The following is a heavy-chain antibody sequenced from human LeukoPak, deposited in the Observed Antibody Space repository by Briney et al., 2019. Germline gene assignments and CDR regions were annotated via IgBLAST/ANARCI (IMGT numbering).Heavy chain of an antibody. V-gene: IGHV4-39*01. J-gene: IGHJ6*02. CDR3: TRRGSGNGGTDAGMDV. CDR2: LLYNGNT. D-gene: IGHD2-8*01. Sequence: PSETLSLTCTVAGGSISSDVHYWDWIRQAPGKGLEWIGSLLYNGNTWYNPSLESRVTISVDTSENQFSLRLTSVNAADTALYFCTRRGSGNGGTDAGMDVWGPGTSVTVSS. CDR1: GGSISSDVHY.